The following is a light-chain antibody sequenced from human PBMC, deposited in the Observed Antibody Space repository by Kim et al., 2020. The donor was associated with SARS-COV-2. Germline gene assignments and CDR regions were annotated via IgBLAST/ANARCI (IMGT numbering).Light chain of an antibody. CDR2: RNN. J-gene: IGLJ3*02. V-gene: IGLV1-47*01. CDR1: SSNIGSNY. Sequence: QSVLTQPPSASGTPGQRVTISCSGSSSNIGSNYVYWYQQLPGTAPKLLIYRNNQRPSGVPDRFSGSKSGTSASLAISGLRSEDEADYYCAAWDDSLSGRVCGRGTQLTVL. CDR3: AAWDDSLSGRV.